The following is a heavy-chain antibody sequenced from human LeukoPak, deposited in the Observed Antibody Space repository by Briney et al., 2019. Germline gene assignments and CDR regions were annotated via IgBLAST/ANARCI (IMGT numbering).Heavy chain of an antibody. Sequence: TGGSLRLSCAASGFTFSSYAMSWVRQAPGKGLEWVSAISGSGGSTYYADSVKGRFTISRDNSKNTLYLQMNSLRAEDTAVYYCAEDLGSYYDFWSGYYRPADAFDIWGQGTMVTVSS. CDR1: GFTFSSYA. J-gene: IGHJ3*02. V-gene: IGHV3-23*01. CDR3: AEDLGSYYDFWSGYYRPADAFDI. D-gene: IGHD3-3*01. CDR2: ISGSGGST.